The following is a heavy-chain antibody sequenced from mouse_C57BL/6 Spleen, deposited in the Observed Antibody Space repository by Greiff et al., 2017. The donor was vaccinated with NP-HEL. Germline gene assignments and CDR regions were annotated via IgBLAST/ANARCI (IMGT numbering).Heavy chain of an antibody. CDR3: AREGGDGYYGAY. CDR1: GYTFTSYW. V-gene: IGHV1-53*01. J-gene: IGHJ3*01. CDR2: INPSNGGT. Sequence: QVQLKESGTELVKPGASVKLSCKASGYTFTSYWMHWVKQRPGQGLEWIGNINPSNGGTNYNEKFKSKATLTVDKSSSTAYMQLSSLTSEDSAVYYCAREGGDGYYGAYWGQGTLVTVSA. D-gene: IGHD2-3*01.